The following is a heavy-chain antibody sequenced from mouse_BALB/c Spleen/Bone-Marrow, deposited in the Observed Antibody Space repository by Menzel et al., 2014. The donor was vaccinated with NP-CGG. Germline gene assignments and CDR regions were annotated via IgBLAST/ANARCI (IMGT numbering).Heavy chain of an antibody. J-gene: IGHJ4*01. Sequence: EVMLVESGGGLVKLGGSLKLSCAASGFTFSSYYMSWVRQTPEMRLELVAAINSNGGTTYYPDTVKGRFTISRDNAKNTLYLQMSSLKSEDTALYYCARQSRYEDYYAMDYWGQGTSVTVSS. V-gene: IGHV5-6-2*01. CDR2: INSNGGTT. D-gene: IGHD2-14*01. CDR3: ARQSRYEDYYAMDY. CDR1: GFTFSSYY.